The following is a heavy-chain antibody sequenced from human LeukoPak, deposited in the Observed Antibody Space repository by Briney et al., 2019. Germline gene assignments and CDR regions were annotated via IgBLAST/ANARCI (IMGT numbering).Heavy chain of an antibody. CDR1: GFTFNTYA. J-gene: IGHJ3*02. CDR3: AKSDSSSLGGRDAFDI. V-gene: IGHV3-23*01. CDR2: ISRSTATT. D-gene: IGHD6-6*01. Sequence: PGGSLRLSCAASGFTFNTYAMSWVRQAPGKGLEWVSVISRSTATTYYADSVKGRFTISRDDSKNTLYLQMDSLRAEDTAIYYCAKSDSSSLGGRDAFDIWGQGTMVFVSS.